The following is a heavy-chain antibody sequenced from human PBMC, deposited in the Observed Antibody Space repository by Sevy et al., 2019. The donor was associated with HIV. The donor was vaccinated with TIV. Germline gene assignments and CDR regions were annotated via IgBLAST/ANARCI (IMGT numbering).Heavy chain of an antibody. V-gene: IGHV3-66*01. CDR2: IYAGGST. Sequence: GGSLRLSCAASGFTVSSNYMTWVRQAPGKGLEWVSVIYAGGSTYYADTVKGRFTISRDDSKNPLYLQMNSLRAEDTAIYYCTRDYLRRNRFDPWGQGTLVTVSS. D-gene: IGHD4-17*01. CDR1: GFTVSSNY. CDR3: TRDYLRRNRFDP. J-gene: IGHJ5*02.